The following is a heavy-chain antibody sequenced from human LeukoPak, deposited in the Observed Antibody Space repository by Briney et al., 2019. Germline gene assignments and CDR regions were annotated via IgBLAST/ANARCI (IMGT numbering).Heavy chain of an antibody. CDR2: ISSSGSTI. J-gene: IGHJ4*02. V-gene: IGHV3-11*01. D-gene: IGHD3-10*01. CDR3: AKEGLVLYGSGSYVDY. Sequence: GGSLRLSCAASGFTFSDYYMSWIRQAPGKGLEWVSYISSSGSTIYYADSVKGRFTISRDNAKNSLYLQMNSLRAEDTAVYYCAKEGLVLYGSGSYVDYWGQGTLVTVSS. CDR1: GFTFSDYY.